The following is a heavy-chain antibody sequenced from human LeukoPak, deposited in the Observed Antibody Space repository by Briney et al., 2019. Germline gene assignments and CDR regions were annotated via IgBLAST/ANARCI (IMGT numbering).Heavy chain of an antibody. Sequence: SEILSLTCTVSGGSISSYYWSWIRQPPGKGLEWIGYIYYSGSTNYNPSLKSRVTISVDTSKNQFSLKLSSATAADTAVYYCARGIVVVRDDAFDIWGQGTMVTVSS. D-gene: IGHD3-22*01. CDR2: IYYSGST. CDR1: GGSISSYY. J-gene: IGHJ3*02. V-gene: IGHV4-59*01. CDR3: ARGIVVVRDDAFDI.